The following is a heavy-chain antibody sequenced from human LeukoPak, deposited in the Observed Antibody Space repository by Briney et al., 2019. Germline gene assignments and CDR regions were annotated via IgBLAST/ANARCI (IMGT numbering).Heavy chain of an antibody. CDR3: ARGLGVSAWRYYFDY. Sequence: SETLSLTCSVSGYSISSGFYWGWIRQTPGKDLGWIGSIYHSGSTSYNPSLKSRVTMSVDTSKNQFSLRLTSVTAADTAVYSCARGLGVSAWRYYFDYWGQGTLVTVSS. CDR2: IYHSGST. D-gene: IGHD6-19*01. J-gene: IGHJ4*02. CDR1: GYSISSGFY. V-gene: IGHV4-38-2*02.